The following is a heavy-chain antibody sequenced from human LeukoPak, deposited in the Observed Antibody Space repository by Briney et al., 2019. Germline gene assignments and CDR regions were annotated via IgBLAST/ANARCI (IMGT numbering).Heavy chain of an antibody. CDR1: GGSISSGGYS. J-gene: IGHJ5*02. V-gene: IGHV4-30-2*01. Sequence: SETLSLTCAVSGGSISSGGYSWSWIRQPPGKGLEWIGYIYHSGSTYYNPSLKSRVTISVDRSRNQFSLKLSSVTAADTAVYYCARDRGSYRGKGWFDPWGQGTLVTVSS. CDR3: ARDRGSYRGKGWFDP. CDR2: IYHSGST. D-gene: IGHD1-26*01.